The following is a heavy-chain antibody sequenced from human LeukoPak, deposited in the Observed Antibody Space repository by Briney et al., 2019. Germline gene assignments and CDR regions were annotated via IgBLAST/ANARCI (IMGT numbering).Heavy chain of an antibody. CDR2: VYSSGSS. D-gene: IGHD6-19*01. J-gene: IGHJ4*02. CDR1: GESIRSSSYY. CDR3: ARDMPYPGAGFDS. Sequence: SETLSLTCSVSGESIRSSSYYCAWIRQPPGKGLEWIASVYSSGSSYYNPSLKSEITISVSTSKNQFSLKLTSVTAADTAMYYCARDMPYPGAGFDSWGRGVLVTVSS. V-gene: IGHV4-39*07.